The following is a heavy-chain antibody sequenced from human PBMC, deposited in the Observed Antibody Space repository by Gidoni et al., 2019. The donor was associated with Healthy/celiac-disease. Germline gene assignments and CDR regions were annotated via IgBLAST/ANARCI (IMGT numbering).Heavy chain of an antibody. V-gene: IGHV4-34*01. Sequence: QVQLQQWGAGLLKPSETLSLTCAVYGGSFSGYYWSWIRQPPGKGLEWNGEIKHSGSTNYNPSLKSRVTISVDTSKNQFSLKLSSVTAADTAVYYCARGLSPSDIVVVPAASRWFDPWGQGTLVTVSS. J-gene: IGHJ5*02. CDR3: ARGLSPSDIVVVPAASRWFDP. CDR2: IKHSGST. CDR1: GGSFSGYY. D-gene: IGHD2-2*01.